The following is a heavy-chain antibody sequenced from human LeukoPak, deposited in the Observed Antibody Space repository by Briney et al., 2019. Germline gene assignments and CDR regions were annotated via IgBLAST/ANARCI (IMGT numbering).Heavy chain of an antibody. CDR2: ISGSGGST. D-gene: IGHD3-3*01. CDR3: AKFKTVGYDFWSGYGSYFDY. V-gene: IGHV3-23*01. Sequence: SGGSLRLSCAASGFTFSSYAMSWVRQAPGRGLEWVSAISGSGGSTYYADSVKGRFTISRDNFKNTLYLQMNSLRAEDTAVYYCAKFKTVGYDFWSGYGSYFDYWGQGTLVTVSS. J-gene: IGHJ4*02. CDR1: GFTFSSYA.